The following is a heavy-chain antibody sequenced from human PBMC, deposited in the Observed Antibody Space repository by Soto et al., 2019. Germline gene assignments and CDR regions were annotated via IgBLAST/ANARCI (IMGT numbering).Heavy chain of an antibody. Sequence: EVQLLESGGGLVQPGGSLRLSCAASGFTFSSYAMSWVRQAPGKGLEWVSGIGGSGSSTYYADSVKGRFTISRDTYKNPRSVQMSRRRAEDTAVYYCAKDRGWPAATIRGWDYWGQGTLVTVS. J-gene: IGHJ4*02. D-gene: IGHD2-15*01. V-gene: IGHV3-23*01. CDR1: GFTFSSYA. CDR3: AKDRGWPAATIRGWDY. CDR2: IGGSGSST.